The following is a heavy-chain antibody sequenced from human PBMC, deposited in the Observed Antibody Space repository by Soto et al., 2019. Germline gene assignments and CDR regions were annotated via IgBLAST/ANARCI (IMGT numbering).Heavy chain of an antibody. J-gene: IGHJ3*02. Sequence: GGSLRLSCAASGFTLSSYSMNWVRQAPGKGLEWVSSISSSSSYIYYADSVKGRFTISRDNAKNSLYLQMNSLRAEDTAVYYCARGGRDAFDIWGQGTMVTVSS. D-gene: IGHD3-16*01. CDR1: GFTLSSYS. V-gene: IGHV3-21*01. CDR2: ISSSSSYI. CDR3: ARGGRDAFDI.